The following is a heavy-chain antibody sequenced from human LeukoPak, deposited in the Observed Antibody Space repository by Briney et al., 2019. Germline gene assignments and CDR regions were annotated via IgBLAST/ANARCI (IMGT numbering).Heavy chain of an antibody. V-gene: IGHV4-59*01. Sequence: SETLSLTCTVSVGSLGSYYWSWLRQPPGKGLEWMGYIYYSGSTNYNPSLKSRVIISVDTSKDQFSLKLSSVTAADTAVYYCASNIVVVPYYYYYMDVWGKGTTVTVSS. CDR3: ASNIVVVPYYYYYMDV. CDR2: IYYSGST. J-gene: IGHJ6*03. CDR1: VGSLGSYY. D-gene: IGHD2-2*01.